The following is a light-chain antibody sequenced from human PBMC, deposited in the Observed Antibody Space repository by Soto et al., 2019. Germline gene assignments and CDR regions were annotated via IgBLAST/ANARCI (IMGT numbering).Light chain of an antibody. CDR1: SSNVGAYNY. Sequence: QSALTQPASASGSPGQSITISCTGSSSNVGAYNYVSWYQHQPGKAPKVMIYEVTNRPSGVSKRFSGSKSGNTASLTISGLQADDEADYYCISYTTSNTWVFGGGTQLTVL. V-gene: IGLV2-14*01. CDR2: EVT. CDR3: ISYTTSNTWV. J-gene: IGLJ3*02.